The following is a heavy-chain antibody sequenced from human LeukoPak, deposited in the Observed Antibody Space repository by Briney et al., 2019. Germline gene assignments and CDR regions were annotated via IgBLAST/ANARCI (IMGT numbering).Heavy chain of an antibody. CDR3: AREIYCSSTSCQGYYYMDV. D-gene: IGHD2-2*01. V-gene: IGHV4-38-2*02. Sequence: SETLSLTCAVSGYSISSGHYWGWIRQPPGKGLEWIGSIYHSGSTYYNPSLKSRVTISVDTSKNQFSLKLSSVTAADTAVYYCAREIYCSSTSCQGYYYMDVWGKGTTVTVSS. CDR2: IYHSGST. J-gene: IGHJ6*03. CDR1: GYSISSGHY.